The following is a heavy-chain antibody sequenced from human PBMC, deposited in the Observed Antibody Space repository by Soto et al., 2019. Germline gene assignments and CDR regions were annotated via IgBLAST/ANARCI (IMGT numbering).Heavy chain of an antibody. D-gene: IGHD3-10*01. V-gene: IGHV1-3*01. CDR1: GYTFTNYA. CDR2: INAGNGNT. CDR3: ARGIWTMARGAYYFDH. Sequence: QVQLVQSGTEVKKPGASVKVSCKASGYTFTNYAMQWVRQAPGQRFEWMGWINAGNGNTRYSQNFQGRVTITRDTXAXIAYMELSSLISEDAAVYYCARGIWTMARGAYYFDHWGQGTLVTVSS. J-gene: IGHJ4*02.